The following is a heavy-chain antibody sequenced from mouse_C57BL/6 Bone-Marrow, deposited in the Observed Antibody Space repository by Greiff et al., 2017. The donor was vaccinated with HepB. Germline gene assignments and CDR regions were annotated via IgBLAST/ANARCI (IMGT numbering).Heavy chain of an antibody. CDR2: IYPSDSET. D-gene: IGHD1-1*01. CDR3: ARSGEQYYGSSYVRWYFDV. CDR1: GYTFTSYW. J-gene: IGHJ1*03. V-gene: IGHV1-61*01. Sequence: QVQLQQPGAELVRPGSSVKLSCKASGYTFTSYWMDWVKQRPGQGLEWIGNIYPSDSETHYNQKFKDKATLTVDKSSSTAYMQLSSLTSEDSAVYYCARSGEQYYGSSYVRWYFDVWGTGTTVTVSS.